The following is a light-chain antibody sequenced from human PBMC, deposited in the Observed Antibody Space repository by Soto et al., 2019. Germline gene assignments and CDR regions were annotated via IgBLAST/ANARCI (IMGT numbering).Light chain of an antibody. J-gene: IGKJ3*01. V-gene: IGKV3-20*01. CDR3: QQYRSSPET. CDR1: QSIGSSY. CDR2: GAS. Sequence: EIVLTQSPGTLSLSPGERATLSCRASQSIGSSYLAWYQQKPGQAPRLLIYGASSRATGIPDRFSGSGSGTDFTLTISRLEPEDFAVYYCQQYRSSPETFGPGTKVDIK.